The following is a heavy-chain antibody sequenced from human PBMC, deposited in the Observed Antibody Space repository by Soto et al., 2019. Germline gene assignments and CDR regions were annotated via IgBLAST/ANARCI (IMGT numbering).Heavy chain of an antibody. D-gene: IGHD3-3*01. CDR1: GGSFNSFH. V-gene: IGHV1-69*02. CDR3: TRSTVTLFGAVTPADY. CDR2: IIPMLDRT. Sequence: QVQLVQSGAEVKRPGSSVNVSCKSSGGSFNSFHFNWVRQAPGQGLEWMGRIIPMLDRTQYAQMFQGRVTITANKSTSTANMEMSGLESVDTAVYYCTRSTVTLFGAVTPADYWGQGTLVSVPS. J-gene: IGHJ4*02.